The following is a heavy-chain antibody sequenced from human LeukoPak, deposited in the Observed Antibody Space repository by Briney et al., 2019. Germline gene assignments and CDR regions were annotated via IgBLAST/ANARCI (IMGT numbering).Heavy chain of an antibody. CDR3: ARDLGQYYDTSDNWFDP. D-gene: IGHD3-22*01. CDR1: GFTFSSYS. Sequence: KAGGSLRLSCAASGFTFSSYSMSWVRQAPGKGLEWVSYISSGSSYIYYADSVKGRFTISRDNAKNSLYLQMNSLRAEDTAVYYCARDLGQYYDTSDNWFDPWGQGTLVTVSS. CDR2: ISSGSSYI. V-gene: IGHV3-21*01. J-gene: IGHJ5*02.